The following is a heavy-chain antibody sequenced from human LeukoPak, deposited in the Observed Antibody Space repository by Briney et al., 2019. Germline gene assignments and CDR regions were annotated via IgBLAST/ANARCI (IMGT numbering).Heavy chain of an antibody. CDR1: GGSFSGYY. D-gene: IGHD1-26*01. CDR2: INHSGST. J-gene: IGHJ6*02. CDR3: ARGRSGSYYYYYYGMDV. Sequence: PSETLSLTCAVYGGSFSGYYWSWIRQPPGKGLEWIGEINHSGSTNYNPSLKSRVTISVDTSKNQFSLKLSSVTAADTAVYYCARGRSGSYYYYYYGMDVWGQGTTVTVSS. V-gene: IGHV4-34*01.